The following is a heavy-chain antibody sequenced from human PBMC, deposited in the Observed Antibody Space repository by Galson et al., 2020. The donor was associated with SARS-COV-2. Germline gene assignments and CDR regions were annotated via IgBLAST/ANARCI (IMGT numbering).Heavy chain of an antibody. CDR1: GERVSSNSAA. J-gene: IGHJ3*02. Sequence: SQTLSLTCAIPGERVSSNSAAWNWIRQSPSRGLEWLGRTYYRSQWSTDYAVSVKSRITINPDTSKNQFSLQLNSVTPEDSAIYYCAGRVAGAGSLHIWGQGTMVIVSS. CDR2: TYYRSQWST. CDR3: AGRVAGAGSLHI. D-gene: IGHD6-13*01. V-gene: IGHV6-1*01.